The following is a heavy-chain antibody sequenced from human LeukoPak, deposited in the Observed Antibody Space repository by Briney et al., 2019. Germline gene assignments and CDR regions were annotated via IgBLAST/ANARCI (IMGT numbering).Heavy chain of an antibody. V-gene: IGHV1-8*02. CDR3: ARRIISDY. CDR1: GYTFTGYY. J-gene: IGHJ4*02. Sequence: ASVKVSCKASGYTFTGYYMYWVRQAPGQGLEWMGWINPNSGNTGYAQKFQGRVTMTRNTSISTAYMELSSLRSDDTAVYYCARRIISDYWGQGSLVTVSS. D-gene: IGHD3-10*01. CDR2: INPNSGNT.